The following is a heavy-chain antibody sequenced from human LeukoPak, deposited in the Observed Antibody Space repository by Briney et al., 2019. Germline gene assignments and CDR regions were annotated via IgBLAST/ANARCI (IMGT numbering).Heavy chain of an antibody. CDR2: INPNSGGT. CDR3: ARVVDTAMMGY. D-gene: IGHD5-18*01. J-gene: IGHJ4*02. CDR1: GYTFTGYY. V-gene: IGHV1-2*02. Sequence: ASVKVSCKASGYTFTGYYMHWVRQAPGQGLEWMGWINPNSGGTNYAQKFQGRVTMTRDTSISTAYMELSSLRSEDTAVYYCARVVDTAMMGYWGQGTLVTVSS.